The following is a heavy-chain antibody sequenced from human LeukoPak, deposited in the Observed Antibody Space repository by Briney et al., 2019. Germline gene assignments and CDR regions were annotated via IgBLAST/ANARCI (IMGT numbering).Heavy chain of an antibody. CDR1: GFTFSSYW. CDR3: ARLRAGDYFDY. D-gene: IGHD6-19*01. J-gene: IGHJ4*02. V-gene: IGHV3-7*04. Sequence: PGGCLRLSCAASGFTFSSYWMSWVRQAPGKGLEWVANIKEDGSEKYYVDSVKGRLTISRDTAKSSLYLQMNSLRAEDTAVYYCARLRAGDYFDYWGQGTLVTVSS. CDR2: IKEDGSEK.